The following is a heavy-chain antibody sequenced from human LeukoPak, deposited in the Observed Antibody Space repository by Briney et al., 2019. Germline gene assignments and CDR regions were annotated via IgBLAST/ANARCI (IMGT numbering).Heavy chain of an antibody. J-gene: IGHJ5*02. Sequence: GGSLRLSCAASGFSFSSYAMSWVRQAPGEGLEWVSGLSDSGGNTIYADSVKGRFTISRDNSKNTLFLQMNSLRAEDTAVYYCARGGSGYYVRSWFDPWGQGTLVTVSS. CDR1: GFSFSSYA. CDR2: LSDSGGNT. D-gene: IGHD3-3*01. CDR3: ARGGSGYYVRSWFDP. V-gene: IGHV3-23*01.